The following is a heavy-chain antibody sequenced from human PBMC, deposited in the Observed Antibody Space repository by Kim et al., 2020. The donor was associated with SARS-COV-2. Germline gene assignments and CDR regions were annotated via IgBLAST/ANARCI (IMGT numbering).Heavy chain of an antibody. CDR3: ARHLYVDNYYYYGMDV. V-gene: IGHV4-59*08. J-gene: IGHJ6*02. Sequence: LKSRVTISVDTSKNQFSLTLSSVTAADTAVYYCARHLYVDNYYYYGMDVWGQGTTVTVSS. D-gene: IGHD3-16*01.